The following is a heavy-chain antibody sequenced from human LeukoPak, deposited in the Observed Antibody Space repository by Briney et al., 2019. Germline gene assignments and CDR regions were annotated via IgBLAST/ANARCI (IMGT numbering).Heavy chain of an antibody. CDR3: ARAGWWQLAYFDY. CDR1: GYTFTSYA. D-gene: IGHD2-15*01. J-gene: IGHJ4*02. CDR2: INAGNGNT. V-gene: IGHV1-3*01. Sequence: ASVKVSCKASGYTFTSYAMHWVRQALGQRLEWMGWINAGNGNTKYSQKFQGRVTITRDTSASTAYMELSSLRSEDTAVYYCARAGWWQLAYFDYWGQGTLVTVSS.